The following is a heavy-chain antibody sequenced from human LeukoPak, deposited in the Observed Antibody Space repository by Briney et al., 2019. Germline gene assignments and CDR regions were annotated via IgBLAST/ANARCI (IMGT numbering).Heavy chain of an antibody. J-gene: IGHJ6*02. D-gene: IGHD2-2*02. CDR2: IIPILGIA. V-gene: IGHV1-69*04. Sequence: SVKVSCTASGGTFSSYAISWVRQAPGQGLEWMGRIIPILGIANYAQKSQGRVTITADKSTSTAYMELSSLRSEDTAVYYCAREGCSSTSCYRHYYYYGMDVWGQGTTVTVSS. CDR3: AREGCSSTSCYRHYYYYGMDV. CDR1: GGTFSSYA.